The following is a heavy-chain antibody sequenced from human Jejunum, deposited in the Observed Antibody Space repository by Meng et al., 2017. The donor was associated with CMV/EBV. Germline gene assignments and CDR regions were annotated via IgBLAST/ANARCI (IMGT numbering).Heavy chain of an antibody. CDR3: LRGSGGSV. V-gene: IGHV4-39*07. CDR1: GGSISSRSYY. Sequence: QLHPQESGPGLVKPSETLSLTCTVSGGSISSRSYYWGWIRQPPGKGLEWIGSIYYSGSTYYNPSLKSRVTISVDTSKNQFFLKLSSVTAADTAVYHCLRGSGGSVWGQGTLVTISS. CDR2: IYYSGST. J-gene: IGHJ1*01. D-gene: IGHD3-10*01.